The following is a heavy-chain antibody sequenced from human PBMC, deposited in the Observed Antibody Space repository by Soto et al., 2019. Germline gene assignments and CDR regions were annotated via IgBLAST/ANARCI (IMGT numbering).Heavy chain of an antibody. V-gene: IGHV3-23*01. CDR1: GFTFNRYA. Sequence: GGSLRLSCSASGFTFNRYAMSWVRQAPGKGLEWVSAIIDDGGRAYYADSVKGRFTISRDNSKNTLSLQMNSLRAEDTAVYYCAKDKMEQWLVGGYFDYWGQGTQVTVSS. J-gene: IGHJ4*02. D-gene: IGHD6-19*01. CDR2: IIDDGGRA. CDR3: AKDKMEQWLVGGYFDY.